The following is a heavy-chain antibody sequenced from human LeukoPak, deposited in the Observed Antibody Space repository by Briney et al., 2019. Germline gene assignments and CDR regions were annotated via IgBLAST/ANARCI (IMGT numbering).Heavy chain of an antibody. V-gene: IGHV3-23*01. J-gene: IGHJ4*02. Sequence: PGRSLRLSCEASGFTFQDYGMHWVRQVPGKGLEWVSSISGSGSGGSTYYADSVKGRFTISRDNSKNTLYLQMNSLRAEDTAVYYCAKSGYNRFDYWGQGTLVTVSS. D-gene: IGHD5-24*01. CDR1: GFTFQDYG. CDR3: AKSGYNRFDY. CDR2: ISGSGSGGST.